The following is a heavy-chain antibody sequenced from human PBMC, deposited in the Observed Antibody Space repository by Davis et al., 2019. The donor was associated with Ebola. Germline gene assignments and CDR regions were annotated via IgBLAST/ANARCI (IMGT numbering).Heavy chain of an antibody. Sequence: ASVKVSCKASGYTFTSYAMHWVRPAPGQRLEWIGWINAGNGNTKYSQKFQGRVTITRDTSASTAYMELSSLRSEDTAVYYCARDYSGCSSTSCFPDYYYMDVWGKGTTVTVSS. V-gene: IGHV1-3*01. J-gene: IGHJ6*03. CDR1: GYTFTSYA. CDR2: INAGNGNT. D-gene: IGHD2-2*01. CDR3: ARDYSGCSSTSCFPDYYYMDV.